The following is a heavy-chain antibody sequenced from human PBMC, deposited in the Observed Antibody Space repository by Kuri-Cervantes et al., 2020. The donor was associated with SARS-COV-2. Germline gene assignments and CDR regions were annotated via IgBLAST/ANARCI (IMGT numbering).Heavy chain of an antibody. Sequence: ESLKISCAVYGGPFSGYYWSWIRQPPGKGLEWIGEINHSGSTNYNPSLKSRVTISVDTSKNQFSLKLSSVTAADTAVYYCARLLLRPTYYYYYGMDVWGQGTTVTVSS. D-gene: IGHD2-15*01. J-gene: IGHJ6*02. CDR1: GGPFSGYY. CDR2: INHSGST. CDR3: ARLLLRPTYYYYYGMDV. V-gene: IGHV4-34*01.